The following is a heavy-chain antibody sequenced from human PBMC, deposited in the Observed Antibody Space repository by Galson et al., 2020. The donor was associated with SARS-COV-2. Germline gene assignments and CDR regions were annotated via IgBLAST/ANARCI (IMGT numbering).Heavy chain of an antibody. CDR3: ARGFPYYYDSSGYYYFDS. V-gene: IGHV3-30-3*01. Sequence: GGSLRLSCAASGFTFSSYAMHWVRQAPGKGLEWVAVISYDGSNKYYAASVKGRFTISRDNSKNTLYLQMNSLRAEDTAVYYCARGFPYYYDSSGYYYFDSWGQGTLVTVSS. D-gene: IGHD3-22*01. J-gene: IGHJ4*02. CDR1: GFTFSSYA. CDR2: ISYDGSNK.